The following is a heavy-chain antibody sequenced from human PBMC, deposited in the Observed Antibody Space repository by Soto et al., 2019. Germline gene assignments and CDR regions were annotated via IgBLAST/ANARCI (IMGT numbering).Heavy chain of an antibody. CDR3: ARDIIAAAGMFDY. V-gene: IGHV3-30-3*01. D-gene: IGHD6-13*01. CDR1: GFTFSSYA. CDR2: ISYDGSNK. Sequence: QPGGSLRLSCAASGFTFSSYAMHWVRQAPGKGLEWVAVISYDGSNKYYADSVKGRFTISRDNSKNTLYLQMNSLRAEDTAVYYCARDIIAAAGMFDYWGQGTLVTVSS. J-gene: IGHJ4*02.